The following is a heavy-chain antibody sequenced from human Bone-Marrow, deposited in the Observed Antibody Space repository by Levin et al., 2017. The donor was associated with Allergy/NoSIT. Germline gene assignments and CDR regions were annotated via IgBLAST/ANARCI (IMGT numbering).Heavy chain of an antibody. D-gene: IGHD6-19*01. CDR3: AKAISPALSAWPDY. V-gene: IGHV3-9*01. CDR1: GFTFDDYA. CDR2: LNWNSGSV. Sequence: PGGSLRLSCAASGFTFDDYAMHWVRQRPGKGLEWVSGLNWNSGSVGYADSVKGRFTISRDNAKNSLYLQMNSLRIEDTAFYYCAKAISPALSAWPDYWGQGILVTVSS. J-gene: IGHJ4*02.